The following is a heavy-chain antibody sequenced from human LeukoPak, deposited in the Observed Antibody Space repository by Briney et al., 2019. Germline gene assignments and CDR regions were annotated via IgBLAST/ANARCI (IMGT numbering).Heavy chain of an antibody. D-gene: IGHD3-3*01. J-gene: IGHJ4*02. CDR1: GFTFSSYA. CDR2: IKQDGSEK. V-gene: IGHV3-7*04. Sequence: GGPLRLSCAASGFTFSSYAMSWVRQAPGKGLEWVANIKQDGSEKSYVDSVKGRFTISRDNAKNSLYLQMNSLKAEDTAVYYCAGGCGYYTEYYFDYWGQGTLVTVSS. CDR3: AGGCGYYTEYYFDY.